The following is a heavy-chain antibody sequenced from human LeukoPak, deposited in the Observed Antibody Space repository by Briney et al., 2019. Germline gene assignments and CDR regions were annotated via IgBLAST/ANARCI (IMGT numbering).Heavy chain of an antibody. CDR1: EFIFSSYS. J-gene: IGHJ4*02. V-gene: IGHV3-48*02. CDR3: ARDDLAVADPFDY. CDR2: ISSSSSTI. D-gene: IGHD6-19*01. Sequence: PGGSLRLSCAASEFIFSSYSMNWVRQAPGKGLEWVSYISSSSSTIYYADSVKGRFTISRDNAKNSLFLEMNSLRDEDAAVYYRARDDLAVADPFDYWGQGTLVTVSS.